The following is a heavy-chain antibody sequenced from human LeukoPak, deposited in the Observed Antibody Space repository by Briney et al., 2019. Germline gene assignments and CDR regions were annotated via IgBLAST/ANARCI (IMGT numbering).Heavy chain of an antibody. CDR1: GFTFSSYE. CDR3: ARGGYCSGGSCRYFDY. CDR2: ISSSGNTI. D-gene: IGHD2-15*01. J-gene: IGHJ4*02. V-gene: IGHV3-48*03. Sequence: GGSLRLSCAASGFTFSSYEMNWVRQAPGKGLEWVSYISSSGNTIYYGDSVKGRFTISRDNAKNSLYLQMNSLRAEDTAVYYCARGGYCSGGSCRYFDYWGQGTLVTVSS.